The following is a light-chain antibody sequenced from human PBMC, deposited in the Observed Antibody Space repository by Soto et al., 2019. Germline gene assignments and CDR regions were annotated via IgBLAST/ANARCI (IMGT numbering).Light chain of an antibody. CDR3: QQASSVPLT. J-gene: IGKJ4*01. Sequence: DIQMTQSPSSVPASVGDRVTITCRASQGSSSWLAWYQQNPGKAPNLLIYAASSLQSGVPSRFSGSGSGTDFSLTISSLQAEDFATYYCQQASSVPLTFSGGTKVEIK. CDR2: AAS. V-gene: IGKV1-12*01. CDR1: QGSSSW.